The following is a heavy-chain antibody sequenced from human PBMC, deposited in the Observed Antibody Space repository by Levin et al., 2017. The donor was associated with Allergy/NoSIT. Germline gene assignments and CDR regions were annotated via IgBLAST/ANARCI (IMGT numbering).Heavy chain of an antibody. D-gene: IGHD3-10*01. J-gene: IGHJ4*02. CDR2: IDPSDSYS. Sequence: GESLKISCKGSGYGFPTYWITWVRQMPGKGLEWMGRIDPSDSYSNYSPSFQGHVIISVDKSISTAYLQWRSLKASDTAMYYCATVGGSGSYFSFWGQGTLVTVSS. V-gene: IGHV5-10-1*01. CDR1: GYGFPTYW. CDR3: ATVGGSGSYFSF.